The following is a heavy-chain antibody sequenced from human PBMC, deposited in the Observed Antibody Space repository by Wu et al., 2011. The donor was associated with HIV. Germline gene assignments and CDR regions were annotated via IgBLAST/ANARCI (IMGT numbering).Heavy chain of an antibody. CDR2: IIPIFGTA. V-gene: IGHV1-69*14. CDR3: ARGLLYSYGLDY. J-gene: IGHJ4*02. D-gene: IGHD5-18*01. CDR1: GGTISRYG. Sequence: QVQLVQSGAEVKKPGSSVKVSCKASGGTISRYGISWVRQAPGQGLEWMGGIIPIFGTANYAQKFQGRVTITADKSTSTAYMELSSLRSEDTAVYYCARGLLYSYGLDYWGQGTLVTVSS.